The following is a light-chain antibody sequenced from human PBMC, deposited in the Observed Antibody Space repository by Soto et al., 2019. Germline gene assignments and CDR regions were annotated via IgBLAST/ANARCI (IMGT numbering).Light chain of an antibody. Sequence: EVVMTQSPDTLSVSPGQRAMLSCRASQSVNSNLAWYQQKLGQPPRLLIYGASTRATDIPPRFSGSGSGTDFTLTINRLQSEDFAIYYCQQYNNWPRTFGQGTKVEIK. CDR1: QSVNSN. CDR3: QQYNNWPRT. CDR2: GAS. V-gene: IGKV3-15*01. J-gene: IGKJ1*01.